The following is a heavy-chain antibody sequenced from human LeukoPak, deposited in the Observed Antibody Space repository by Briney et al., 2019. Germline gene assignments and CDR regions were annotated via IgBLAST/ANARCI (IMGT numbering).Heavy chain of an antibody. Sequence: PGGSLRLSCAASGFTFSSYSMNWVRQAPGKGLEWVSSISSSSYIYYADSVKGRFTISRDNAKNSLYLQMNSLRAEDTAVYYCARDVWKDEIYYYYYYMDVWGKGTTVTVSS. J-gene: IGHJ6*03. CDR3: ARDVWKDEIYYYYYYMDV. CDR2: ISSSSYI. V-gene: IGHV3-21*01. D-gene: IGHD1-1*01. CDR1: GFTFSSYS.